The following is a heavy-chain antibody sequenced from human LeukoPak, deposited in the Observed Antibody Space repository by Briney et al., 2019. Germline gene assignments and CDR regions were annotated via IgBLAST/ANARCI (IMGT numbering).Heavy chain of an antibody. V-gene: IGHV4-61*01. D-gene: IGHD4-23*01. CDR2: IQNSART. Sequence: PSETLSLTCTVSGGSVNSGSYFWSWIRQPPGKGLEWIGYIQNSARTNYNPSLESRVTISVDTSKNQFSLKLSSVTAADTAVYYCARGPPTVVTPYWYFDLWGRGTLVTVSS. CDR1: GGSVNSGSYF. J-gene: IGHJ2*01. CDR3: ARGPPTVVTPYWYFDL.